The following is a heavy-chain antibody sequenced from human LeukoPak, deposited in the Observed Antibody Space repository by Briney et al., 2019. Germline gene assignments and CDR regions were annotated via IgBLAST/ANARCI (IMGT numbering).Heavy chain of an antibody. V-gene: IGHV3-33*01. CDR1: GFTFSSYT. D-gene: IGHD1-26*01. CDR3: ASNSGSSGGY. J-gene: IGHJ4*02. CDR2: IWFDGSNT. Sequence: GALRLSCAASGFTFSSYTMHWVRQAPGKGLEWVAVIWFDGSNTYDADSVKGRFTISRDNSKNTLYLQMNSLRAEDTASYYCASNSGSSGGYWGQGTLVTVSS.